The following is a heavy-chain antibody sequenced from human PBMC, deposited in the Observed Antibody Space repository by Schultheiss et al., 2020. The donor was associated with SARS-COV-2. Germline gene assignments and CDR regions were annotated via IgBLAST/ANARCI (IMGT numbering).Heavy chain of an antibody. V-gene: IGHV4-34*01. Sequence: SETLSLTCAVYGGSFSGYYWSWIRQSPGKGLEWIGEINHSGSTNYNPSLKSRLTTSVDTSKNQFSLKLSSVTAADTAVYYCARDTIDYSGSYGRRLDYWGQGTLVTVSS. CDR2: INHSGST. D-gene: IGHD1-26*01. CDR1: GGSFSGYY. CDR3: ARDTIDYSGSYGRRLDY. J-gene: IGHJ4*02.